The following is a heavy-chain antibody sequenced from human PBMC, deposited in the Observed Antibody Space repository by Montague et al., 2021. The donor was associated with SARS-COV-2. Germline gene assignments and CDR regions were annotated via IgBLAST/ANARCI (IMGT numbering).Heavy chain of an antibody. D-gene: IGHD3-3*01. CDR1: GFDMRPFS. J-gene: IGHJ4*02. CDR2: IYSDGTEK. V-gene: IGHV3-7*03. CDR3: TRRVEGAFQY. Sequence: SLRLSCATSGFDMRPFSMSWVRQAPGKGPEWVANIYSDGTEKYVDSVRGRFSISRDNDKKSLFLQMNSLRIEDTALCYCTRRVEGAFQYWGQGSLVTVAS.